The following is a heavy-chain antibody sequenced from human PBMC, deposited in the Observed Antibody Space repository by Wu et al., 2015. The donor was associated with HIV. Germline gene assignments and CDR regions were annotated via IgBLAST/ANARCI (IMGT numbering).Heavy chain of an antibody. Sequence: QVQLVQSGAEVKKPGASVKVSCKASGYSFTTHGISWVRQAPGQGLEWMGWISAYSGNTKYAQKFQGRVTITADESTTTAYMGLSSLRSEDTAVYFCVSLSSSSSAFASWGPGPWSPSPQ. CDR3: VSLSSSSSAFAS. CDR2: ISAYSGNT. V-gene: IGHV1-18*01. D-gene: IGHD6-6*01. J-gene: IGHJ4*02. CDR1: GYSFTTHG.